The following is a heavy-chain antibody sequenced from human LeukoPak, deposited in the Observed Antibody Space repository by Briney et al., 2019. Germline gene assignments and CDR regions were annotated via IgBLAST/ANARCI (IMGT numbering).Heavy chain of an antibody. D-gene: IGHD3-10*01. Sequence: ASVKVSCKASGYTFTSYGISWVRQAPGQGLEWMGWINAGNGNTKYSQKFQGRVTITRDTSASAAYMELSSLRSEDTAVYYCARDRSYGSGPYNWFDPWGQGTLVTVSS. CDR2: INAGNGNT. CDR3: ARDRSYGSGPYNWFDP. J-gene: IGHJ5*02. V-gene: IGHV1-3*01. CDR1: GYTFTSYG.